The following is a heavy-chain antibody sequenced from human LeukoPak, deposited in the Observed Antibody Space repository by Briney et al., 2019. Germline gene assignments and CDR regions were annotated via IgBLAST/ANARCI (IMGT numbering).Heavy chain of an antibody. D-gene: IGHD1-7*01. CDR3: AREGNYYFDY. Sequence: PGGSLRLSCAASGFTLSTYEMHWVRQAPGKGLEGVSYISGSGTTIYYADSVKGRFTISRDNAKNSLILQMNGLRAEDTAVYYCAREGNYYFDYWGQGTLVTVSS. CDR1: GFTLSTYE. V-gene: IGHV3-48*03. CDR2: ISGSGTTI. J-gene: IGHJ4*02.